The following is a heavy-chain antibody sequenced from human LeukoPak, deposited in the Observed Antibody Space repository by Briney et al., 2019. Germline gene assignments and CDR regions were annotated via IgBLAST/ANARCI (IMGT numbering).Heavy chain of an antibody. J-gene: IGHJ4*02. D-gene: IGHD6-13*01. CDR1: GGSFSGYY. Sequence: SETLSLTCGVYGGSFSGYYWNWIRQSPGKGLEWIGEINHSGSTNYNPSLKSRVTMSVDTSQKQFSLRLTSVRAADTAVYYCARGRYLTTLGGAAAGFLDYWGQGTVVTVSS. CDR2: INHSGST. V-gene: IGHV4-34*01. CDR3: ARGRYLTTLGGAAAGFLDY.